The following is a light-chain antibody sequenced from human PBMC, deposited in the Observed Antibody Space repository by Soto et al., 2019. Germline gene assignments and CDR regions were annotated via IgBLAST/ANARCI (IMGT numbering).Light chain of an antibody. Sequence: IQLTQSPSSLSASVGDRVTITCRASQGISSYLSWYQQKPGKAPKLLIYAASTLQSGVPSRFSGSGSGTYFTLTISSLQPEDVATYYCQQLNSYPPFGGGTKVEIK. CDR2: AAS. V-gene: IGKV1-9*01. CDR3: QQLNSYPP. CDR1: QGISSY. J-gene: IGKJ4*01.